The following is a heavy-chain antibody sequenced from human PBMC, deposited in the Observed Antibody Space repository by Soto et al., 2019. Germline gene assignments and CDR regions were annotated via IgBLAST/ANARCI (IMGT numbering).Heavy chain of an antibody. CDR1: GFSLRSDW. Sequence: GSLRLSCAAIGFSLRSDWMAWVRQIPGKGLEFVANIKEDGSLKNYVDSVKGRFSISRDNDKNSLYLQMNSLRAEDTAVYYCGTDSWGGASDTWGQGTPVTVSS. J-gene: IGHJ3*02. CDR2: IKEDGSLK. V-gene: IGHV3-7*01. D-gene: IGHD3-10*01. CDR3: GTDSWGGASDT.